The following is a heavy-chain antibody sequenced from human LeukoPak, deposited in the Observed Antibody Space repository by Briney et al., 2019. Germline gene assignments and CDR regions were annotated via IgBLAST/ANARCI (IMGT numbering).Heavy chain of an antibody. CDR3: ARRPTGVLIAFDI. Sequence: PSETLSLTCTVSGGSISSGSYYWDWIRQPPGKGQEWIGSIYYSGSTYYSPSLKSRVTISVETSKNQFSLKLSSVTAADTAVYYCARRPTGVLIAFDIWGQGTWSPSLQ. CDR2: IYYSGST. CDR1: GGSISSGSYY. V-gene: IGHV4-39*01. J-gene: IGHJ3*02.